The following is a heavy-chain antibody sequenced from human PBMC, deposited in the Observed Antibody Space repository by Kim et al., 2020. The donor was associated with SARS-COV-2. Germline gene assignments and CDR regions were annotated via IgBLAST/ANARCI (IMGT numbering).Heavy chain of an antibody. CDR2: ISSSGSTI. D-gene: IGHD3-10*01. CDR3: ARDLEEKTYYYGSGSYYVDY. Sequence: GGSLRLSCAASGFTFSDYYMSWIRQAPGKGLEWVSYISSSGSTIYYADSVKGRFTISRDNAKNSLYLQMNSLRAEDTAVYYCARDLEEKTYYYGSGSYYVDYWGQGTLVTVSS. V-gene: IGHV3-11*01. J-gene: IGHJ4*02. CDR1: GFTFSDYY.